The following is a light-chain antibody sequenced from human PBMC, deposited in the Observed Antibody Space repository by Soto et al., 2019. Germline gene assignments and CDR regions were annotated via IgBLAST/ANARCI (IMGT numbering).Light chain of an antibody. CDR3: SSYAGSNNSLYV. V-gene: IGLV2-8*01. CDR1: SSDVGGYNY. CDR2: EVS. Sequence: SVLTQPPSASGSPGQSVTISCTETSSDVGGYNYVSWYQQHPGKAPKLMIYEVSKRPSGVPDRFSGSKSGNTASLTVSGLQAEDEADYYCSSYAGSNNSLYVFGTGTKVTVL. J-gene: IGLJ1*01.